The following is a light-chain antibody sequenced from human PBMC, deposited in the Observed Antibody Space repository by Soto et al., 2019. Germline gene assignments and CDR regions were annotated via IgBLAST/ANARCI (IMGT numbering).Light chain of an antibody. CDR2: EVT. CDR1: SSDVGGYNF. V-gene: IGLV2-8*01. Sequence: QSALTQPPSASGSPGQSVTISCTGTSSDVGGYNFVSWYQQHPGKAPKLIIYEVTQRPSGVPDRFSGSKSGNTASLAVSGLQGEDEADYYCSSYAGTNMVIFGGGTKLTVL. CDR3: SSYAGTNMVI. J-gene: IGLJ2*01.